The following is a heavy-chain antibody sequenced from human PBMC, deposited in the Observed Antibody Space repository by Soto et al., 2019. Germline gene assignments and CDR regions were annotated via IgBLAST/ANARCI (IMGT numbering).Heavy chain of an antibody. CDR1: GFTFSSYG. D-gene: IGHD3-22*01. V-gene: IGHV3-30*18. CDR3: AKGQYYYDSSGYYSYFDY. Sequence: QVQLVESGGGVVQPGRSLRLSCAASGFTFSSYGMHWVRQAPGKGLEWVAVISYDGSNKYYADSVKGRFTISRDNSKNTLYLQMNSLRAEDTAVYYCAKGQYYYDSSGYYSYFDYWGQGTLVTVSS. CDR2: ISYDGSNK. J-gene: IGHJ4*02.